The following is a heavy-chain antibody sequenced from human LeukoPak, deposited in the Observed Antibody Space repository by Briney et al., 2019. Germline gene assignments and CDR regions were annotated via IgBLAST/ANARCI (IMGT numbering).Heavy chain of an antibody. Sequence: SETLSLTCTVSGGSIRSYYWSWIRQPPGKGLEWIGYIFYAGSTTYNPSLKSLVTLSIDTSKNRFSLKLNSVTAADTAVYYCASGERGYSYGPLDYWGQGTLVTVSS. V-gene: IGHV4-59*08. D-gene: IGHD5-18*01. CDR1: GGSIRSYY. CDR2: IFYAGST. J-gene: IGHJ4*02. CDR3: ASGERGYSYGPLDY.